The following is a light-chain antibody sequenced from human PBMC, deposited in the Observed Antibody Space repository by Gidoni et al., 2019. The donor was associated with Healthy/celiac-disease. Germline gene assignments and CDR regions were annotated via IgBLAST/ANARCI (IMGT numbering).Light chain of an antibody. Sequence: DIQMTQSPSSLSASVGDRVTITCQASQDISNYLNWYQQKPGKAHKLLIYDASNLETGVPSSFSGSGSGTDFTFTISSLQPADIATYYCQQYDNLPVTFGPGTKVDIK. CDR2: DAS. V-gene: IGKV1-33*01. CDR1: QDISNY. CDR3: QQYDNLPVT. J-gene: IGKJ3*01.